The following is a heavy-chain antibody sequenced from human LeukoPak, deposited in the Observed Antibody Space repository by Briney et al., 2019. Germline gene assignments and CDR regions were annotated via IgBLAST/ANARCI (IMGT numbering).Heavy chain of an antibody. CDR2: IWYDGSNK. Sequence: GGSLRLSCAASGFTFSSYGMHWVRQAPGKGLEWVALIWYDGSNKYYADSVKGRLTISRDNSKNTLYLQMNSLRAEDTAVYYCAREGPRGNSQFDYWGQGTLVTVSS. CDR1: GFTFSSYG. V-gene: IGHV3-33*08. D-gene: IGHD2/OR15-2a*01. CDR3: AREGPRGNSQFDY. J-gene: IGHJ4*02.